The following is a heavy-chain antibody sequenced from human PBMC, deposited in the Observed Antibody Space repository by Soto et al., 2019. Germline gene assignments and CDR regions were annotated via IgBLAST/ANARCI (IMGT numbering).Heavy chain of an antibody. Sequence: QVQLQQWGAGLLKPSETLSLTCAVYGGFVSSGNYYWSWIRQPPGKGLEWIGEMSLSGGTHFNPSLKSRVTISVDTSKNQFSLKMTSVTAADTALYYCARVERGTTTTVVDAFDIWGPGTMVTVSS. CDR2: MSLSGGT. CDR3: ARVERGTTTTVVDAFDI. V-gene: IGHV4-34*01. CDR1: GGFVSSGNYY. D-gene: IGHD4-4*01. J-gene: IGHJ3*02.